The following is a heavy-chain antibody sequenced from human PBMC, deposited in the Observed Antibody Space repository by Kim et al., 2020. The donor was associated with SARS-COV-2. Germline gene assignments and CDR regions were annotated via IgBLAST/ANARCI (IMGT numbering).Heavy chain of an antibody. CDR1: GDSVSSNSAA. CDR2: TYYRSKWYN. Sequence: SQTLSLTCAISGDSVSSNSAAWNWIRQSPSRGLEWLGRTYYRSKWYNDYAVSVKSRITINPDTSKNQFSLQLNSVTPEDTAVYYCARDNYDILTGLSQGWFDPWGQGTLVTVSS. J-gene: IGHJ5*02. CDR3: ARDNYDILTGLSQGWFDP. V-gene: IGHV6-1*01. D-gene: IGHD3-9*01.